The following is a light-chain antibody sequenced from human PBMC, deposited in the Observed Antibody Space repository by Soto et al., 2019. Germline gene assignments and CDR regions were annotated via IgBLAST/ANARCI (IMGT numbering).Light chain of an antibody. CDR1: QSISNN. J-gene: IGKJ1*01. Sequence: IVMTQSPATLSLSPGEKATLSCRASQSISNNFAWFQQKPGQVPRLLIYGASNRATGVSARFSGSGSGTEFTLTISSLQSEDFAVYYCQQRTDRPPWTFGQGTKVESK. V-gene: IGKV3-15*01. CDR2: GAS. CDR3: QQRTDRPPWT.